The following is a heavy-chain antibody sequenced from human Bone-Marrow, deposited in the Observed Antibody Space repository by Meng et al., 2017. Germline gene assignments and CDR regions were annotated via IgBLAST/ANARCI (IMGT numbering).Heavy chain of an antibody. V-gene: IGHV4-34*01. D-gene: IGHD6-13*01. Sequence: GSLRFSCAVYGGSFSRYYWTWIRQPPGKGLEWIGEIYHSGGTNYNPSLKSRVTISVDTSKNQFSLKLSSVTAADTAVYYCARGLYNHIAAAGTFDYWGQGTLVTVSS. CDR2: IYHSGGT. CDR1: GGSFSRYY. J-gene: IGHJ4*02. CDR3: ARGLYNHIAAAGTFDY.